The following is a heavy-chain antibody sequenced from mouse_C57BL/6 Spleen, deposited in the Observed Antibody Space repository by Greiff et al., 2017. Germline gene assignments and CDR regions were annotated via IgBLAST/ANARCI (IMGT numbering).Heavy chain of an antibody. J-gene: IGHJ2*01. D-gene: IGHD1-1*01. CDR1: GFSLTSYG. CDR2: LWSGGST. V-gene: IGHV2-2*01. CDR3: ARNSNYFDY. Sequence: VKLQESGPGLVQPSQSLSITCTVSGFSLTSYGVHWGRQSPGKGLEWLGVLWSGGSTDSNAAFISRLSISKDNSKSQVFFKMNSLQADDTAIYYCARNSNYFDYWGQGTTLTVSS.